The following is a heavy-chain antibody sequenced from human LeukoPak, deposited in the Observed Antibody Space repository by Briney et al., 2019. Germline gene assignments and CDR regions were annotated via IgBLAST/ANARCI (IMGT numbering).Heavy chain of an antibody. Sequence: SETLSLTCIVSGDSVSGYYWNWIRQPPGKGLEWTGYTHHSGNTLYNPSLKSRVTTSVDTSKNQFSLSLSSVTAADTAVYYCAREYTLYRSGWFLDYWGQGTVVTVSS. D-gene: IGHD6-19*01. CDR2: THHSGNT. CDR3: AREYTLYRSGWFLDY. CDR1: GDSVSGYY. J-gene: IGHJ4*02. V-gene: IGHV4-59*02.